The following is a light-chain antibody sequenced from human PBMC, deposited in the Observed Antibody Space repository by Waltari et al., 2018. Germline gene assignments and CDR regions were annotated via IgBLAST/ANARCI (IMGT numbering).Light chain of an antibody. J-gene: IGLJ3*02. CDR3: QSFDSSLSGWV. Sequence: SVLTQPPSVSGAPGQRVPIPCTGSSPNLGTGFEVHWYQQLPGTAPKLLIYGDTNRPSGVPDRFSGSKSGTSASLAITGLQAEDEADYYCQSFDSSLSGWVFGGGTKLTVL. V-gene: IGLV1-40*01. CDR2: GDT. CDR1: SPNLGTGFE.